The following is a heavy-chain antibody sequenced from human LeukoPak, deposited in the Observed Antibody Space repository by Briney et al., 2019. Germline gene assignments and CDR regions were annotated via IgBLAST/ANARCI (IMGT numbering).Heavy chain of an antibody. Sequence: GASVKVSCKASGGTFSSYAISWVRQAPGQGLEWMGRIIPILGIANYAQKFQGRVTITADKSTSTAYMELSSLRSEDTAVYYCARWMTCGGDPGCVDYWGQGTLVTVSS. V-gene: IGHV1-69*04. CDR3: ARWMTCGGDPGCVDY. D-gene: IGHD2-21*02. CDR1: GGTFSSYA. J-gene: IGHJ4*02. CDR2: IIPILGIA.